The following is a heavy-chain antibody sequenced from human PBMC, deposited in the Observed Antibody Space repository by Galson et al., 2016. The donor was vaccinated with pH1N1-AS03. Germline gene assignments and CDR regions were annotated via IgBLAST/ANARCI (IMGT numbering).Heavy chain of an antibody. J-gene: IGHJ2*01. CDR1: GGSISGHY. Sequence: LSLTCAVSGGSISGHYWSWIRQPPGKGLEWIGYIYYGGRTISNPSLKSRVTMSVDTSKNQFSLKLTSVTAADTAVYYCAKSLYLSGSFHSYFDLWGRGTLVIVSS. D-gene: IGHD3-10*01. CDR3: AKSLYLSGSFHSYFDL. V-gene: IGHV4-59*08. CDR2: IYYGGRT.